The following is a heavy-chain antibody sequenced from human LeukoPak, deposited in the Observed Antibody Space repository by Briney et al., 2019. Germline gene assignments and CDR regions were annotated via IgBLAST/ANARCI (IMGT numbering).Heavy chain of an antibody. CDR2: IYYSGST. CDR1: GGSISSYY. CDR3: ARYGSGYAFDI. V-gene: IGHV4-30-4*08. J-gene: IGHJ3*02. D-gene: IGHD3-10*01. Sequence: PSETLSLTCTVSGGSISSYYWSWIRQPPGKGLEWIGYIYYSGSTYYNPSLKSRVTISVDTSKNQFSLTLSSVTAADTAVYYCARYGSGYAFDIWGQGTMVTVSS.